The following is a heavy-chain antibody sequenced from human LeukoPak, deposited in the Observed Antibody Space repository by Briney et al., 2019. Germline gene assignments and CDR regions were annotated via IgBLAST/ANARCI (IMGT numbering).Heavy chain of an antibody. CDR3: ARAIGGSASGTSHYYYYMDV. CDR2: ISGRSSYI. V-gene: IGHV3-21*01. J-gene: IGHJ6*03. Sequence: GGSLRLSCAASGFTFNTYYMNWVRQAPGKGLEWVSSISGRSSYIYYADSLKGRFTISRDNAKNSLYLEMNSLRAEDTAVYYCARAIGGSASGTSHYYYYMDVWGKGTTVTVSS. CDR1: GFTFNTYY. D-gene: IGHD3-10*01.